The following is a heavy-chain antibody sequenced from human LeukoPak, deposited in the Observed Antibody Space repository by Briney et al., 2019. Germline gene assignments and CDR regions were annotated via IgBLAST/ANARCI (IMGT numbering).Heavy chain of an antibody. Sequence: PSETLSLTCTVSGGSISSGGYYWSWIRQHPGKGLEWIGYIYYSGSTYYNPSLQSRVTISVDTSKNQFSLKLSSVTAADTAVYYCAREAVAGKNYFDYWGQGTLVTVSS. D-gene: IGHD6-19*01. CDR3: AREAVAGKNYFDY. CDR2: IYYSGST. J-gene: IGHJ4*02. CDR1: GGSISSGGYY. V-gene: IGHV4-31*03.